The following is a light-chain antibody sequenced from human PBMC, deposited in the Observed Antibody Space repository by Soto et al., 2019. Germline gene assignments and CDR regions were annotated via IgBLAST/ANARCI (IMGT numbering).Light chain of an antibody. CDR1: RSDIGSYNN. Sequence: QSALTQPASVSGAPGQSITISCSGSRSDIGSYNNVAWYQQHPGKAPRVMIFGVTKRPSGISDRFFGSKSGSTASLTISGLQAEDEADYFCFSYAGSCILVFGGGAKLTVL. CDR2: GVT. V-gene: IGLV2-23*02. CDR3: FSYAGSCILV. J-gene: IGLJ3*02.